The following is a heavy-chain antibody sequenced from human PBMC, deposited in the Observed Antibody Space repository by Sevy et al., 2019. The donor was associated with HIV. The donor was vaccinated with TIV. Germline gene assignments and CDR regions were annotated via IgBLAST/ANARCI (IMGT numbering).Heavy chain of an antibody. J-gene: IGHJ2*01. Sequence: GGSLRLSCAGAGFTFSNSNMNWVRQAPGKGLQWVSSITSESGYIYYADSVKGRFIISRDNAKNSVYLQMNSLRADDTAVYYCARDRVQPSHWYFDLWGRGTLDTVSS. CDR2: ITSESGYI. V-gene: IGHV3-21*01. CDR3: ARDRVQPSHWYFDL. D-gene: IGHD3-10*01. CDR1: GFTFSNSN.